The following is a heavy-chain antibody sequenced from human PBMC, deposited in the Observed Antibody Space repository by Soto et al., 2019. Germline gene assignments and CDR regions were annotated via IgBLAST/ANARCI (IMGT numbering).Heavy chain of an antibody. CDR3: ALRYPSSWANWFDP. J-gene: IGHJ5*02. Sequence: ASVKVSCKASGYTFTSYGISWVRQAPGQGLERMGWIGAYNGNTNYAQKLQGRVTMTTDTSTSTAYMELRSLRSDDTAVYYCALRYPSSWANWFDPWGQGTLVTVSS. CDR2: IGAYNGNT. CDR1: GYTFTSYG. D-gene: IGHD6-13*01. V-gene: IGHV1-18*01.